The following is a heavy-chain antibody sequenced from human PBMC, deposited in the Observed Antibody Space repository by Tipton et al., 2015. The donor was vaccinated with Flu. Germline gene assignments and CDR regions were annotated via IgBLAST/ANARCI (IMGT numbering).Heavy chain of an antibody. Sequence: LRLSCTVSGGSTSSSSYHWAWIRQPPGKGLEWIGSIYYTGNTYHTPSLESRVSISADTSKRQFSLKLTSVTAADTAVYYCATVSSYYFFFDSWGQGTLVTVSS. CDR2: IYYTGNT. J-gene: IGHJ4*02. CDR1: GGSTSSSSYH. D-gene: IGHD1-26*01. V-gene: IGHV4-39*07. CDR3: ATVSSYYFFFDS.